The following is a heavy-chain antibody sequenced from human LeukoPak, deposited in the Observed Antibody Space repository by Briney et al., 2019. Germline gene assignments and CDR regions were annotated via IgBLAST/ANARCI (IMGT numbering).Heavy chain of an antibody. J-gene: IGHJ4*02. D-gene: IGHD3-10*01. V-gene: IGHV3-7*01. CDR1: GFTFSSYW. CDR2: IKQDGSEK. Sequence: GGSLRLSCAASGFTFSSYWMSWVRQAPGKGLEWVANIKQDGSEKYYVDSVKGRFTISRDNAKNSLYLQMNSLRAEDTAVYYCARNPKDDLLWFGEVLGEFDYWGQGTLVTVSS. CDR3: ARNPKDDLLWFGEVLGEFDY.